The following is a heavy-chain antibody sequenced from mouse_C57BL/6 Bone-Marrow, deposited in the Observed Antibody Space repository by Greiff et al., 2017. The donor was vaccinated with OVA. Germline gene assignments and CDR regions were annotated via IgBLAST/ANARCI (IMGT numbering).Heavy chain of an antibody. Sequence: VQLQQSGGDLVKPGGSLKLSCAASGFTFSSYGMSWVRQTPDKRLEWVATISSVGSYTYYPDSVKGRFTISRDNAKNTLYLQMSTLKTEDTAMYYCARDPGYYGPYWYFDVWGTGTTVAVSS. CDR1: GFTFSSYG. J-gene: IGHJ1*03. CDR2: ISSVGSYT. V-gene: IGHV5-6*01. CDR3: ARDPGYYGPYWYFDV. D-gene: IGHD1-1*01.